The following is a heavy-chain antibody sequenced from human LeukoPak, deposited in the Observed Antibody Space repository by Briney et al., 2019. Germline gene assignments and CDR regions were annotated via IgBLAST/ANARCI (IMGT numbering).Heavy chain of an antibody. J-gene: IGHJ4*02. CDR3: ASPPRTMVVINFFDY. D-gene: IGHD4-23*01. Sequence: GGSLRLSCAASGFTFSSYAMSWVRQAPGKGLEWVSAISGSGGSIYYADSVKGRFTISRDNSKNTLYLQMNSLRAEDTAVYYCASPPRTMVVINFFDYWGQGTLVTVSS. CDR1: GFTFSSYA. V-gene: IGHV3-23*01. CDR2: ISGSGGSI.